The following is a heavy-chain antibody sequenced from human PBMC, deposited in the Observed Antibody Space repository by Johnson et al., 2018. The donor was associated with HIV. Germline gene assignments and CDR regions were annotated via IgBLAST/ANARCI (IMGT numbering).Heavy chain of an antibody. Sequence: QVQLVESGGGLIQPGGSLRLSCAASGFTVSNYYMTWVRQSPGKGLEWVAVISYDGSNKYYADSVKGRFTISRDNSKNTLYLQMSRLRAEDTAVYYCAKCRGLGARGAFDIWGQGTMVTVSS. V-gene: IGHV3-30*18. CDR2: ISYDGSNK. D-gene: IGHD5-12*01. J-gene: IGHJ3*02. CDR3: AKCRGLGARGAFDI. CDR1: GFTVSNYY.